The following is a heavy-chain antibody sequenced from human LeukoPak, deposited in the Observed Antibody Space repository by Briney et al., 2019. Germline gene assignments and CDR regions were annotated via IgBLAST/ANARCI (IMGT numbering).Heavy chain of an antibody. J-gene: IGHJ5*01. CDR3: AKNYYDSSGYYNWFDS. V-gene: IGHV3-23*01. CDR2: SSGSGSST. Sequence: PGGSLRHSCAASGFIFSSYAMNWVRQAPGKGLEWVSGSSGSGSSTYYLDSVKGRFTISRDNSKNTLYLQMNSLRAEDTAVYYCAKNYYDSSGYYNWFDSWGQGTLVTVSS. D-gene: IGHD3-22*01. CDR1: GFIFSSYA.